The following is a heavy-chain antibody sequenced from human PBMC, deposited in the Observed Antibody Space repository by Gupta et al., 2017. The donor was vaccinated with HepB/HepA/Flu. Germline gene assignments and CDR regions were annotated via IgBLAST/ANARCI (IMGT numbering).Heavy chain of an antibody. V-gene: IGHV6-1*01. CDR3: ARGHMSTNPYYFDF. CDR1: GYTVSSDNAA. D-gene: IGHD5-24*01. J-gene: IGHJ4*02. CDR2: TFYRSKWYY. Sequence: QVQLQQSGPGLVKPSQTLSLSCAISGYTVSSDNAAWNWIRQSPSRGLEWLGRTFYRSKWYYNYATSVKGRISVSPDTSNNQFSLHLTSVTPEDTAVYYCARGHMSTNPYYFDFWGQGTLVTVSS.